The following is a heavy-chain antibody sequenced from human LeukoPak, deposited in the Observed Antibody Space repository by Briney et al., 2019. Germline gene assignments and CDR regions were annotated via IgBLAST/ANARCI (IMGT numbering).Heavy chain of an antibody. CDR3: ARGPCSGGSCYAQITASYYYYYGMDV. D-gene: IGHD2-15*01. J-gene: IGHJ6*02. Sequence: GGSLRLSCAASGFTFSTYAMSWVRQAPGKGLERVSAISDNGGSKHYADSVKGRFTISRDNSKNTLYLQMNSLRAEDTAVYYCARGPCSGGSCYAQITASYYYYYGMDVWGQGTTVTVSS. V-gene: IGHV3-23*01. CDR1: GFTFSTYA. CDR2: ISDNGGSK.